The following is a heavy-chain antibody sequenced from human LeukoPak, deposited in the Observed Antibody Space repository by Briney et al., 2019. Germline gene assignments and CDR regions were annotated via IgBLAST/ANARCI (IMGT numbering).Heavy chain of an antibody. Sequence: GGSLRLSCAASGFTFSNAWMSWVRQAPGKGLEWVSYISSSSSGTIYYADSVKGRFTISRDNAKNSLYLQMNSLRAEDTAVYYCARKGRAGDNFDYWGQGTLVTVSS. CDR2: ISSSSSGTI. V-gene: IGHV3-11*04. J-gene: IGHJ4*02. CDR1: GFTFSNAW. D-gene: IGHD6-19*01. CDR3: ARKGRAGDNFDY.